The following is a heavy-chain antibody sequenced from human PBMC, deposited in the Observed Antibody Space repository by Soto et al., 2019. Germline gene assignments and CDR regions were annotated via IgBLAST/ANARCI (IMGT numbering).Heavy chain of an antibody. Sequence: VGSLRLSCAASGFTFSSYAMHWVRQAPGKGLEWVAVISYDGSNKYYADSVKGRFTISRDNSKNTLYLQMNSLRAEDTAVYYCARDPRYSYGLDAFDIWGQGTMVTVSS. J-gene: IGHJ3*02. V-gene: IGHV3-30-3*01. CDR1: GFTFSSYA. CDR3: ARDPRYSYGLDAFDI. D-gene: IGHD5-18*01. CDR2: ISYDGSNK.